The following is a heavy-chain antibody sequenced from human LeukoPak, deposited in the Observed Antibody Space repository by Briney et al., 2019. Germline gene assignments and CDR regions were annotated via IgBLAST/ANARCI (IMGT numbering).Heavy chain of an antibody. V-gene: IGHV3-33*01. CDR3: ARDVGAGTAYFDY. CDR2: IWYDGSNK. Sequence: GGSLRLSCAASGFTFSSYGMHWVRQAPGKGLEWVAVIWYDGSNKYYADSVKGRSTISRDNSKNTLYLQMNSLRAEDTAVYYCARDVGAGTAYFDYWGQGTLVTVSS. CDR1: GFTFSSYG. D-gene: IGHD6-13*01. J-gene: IGHJ4*02.